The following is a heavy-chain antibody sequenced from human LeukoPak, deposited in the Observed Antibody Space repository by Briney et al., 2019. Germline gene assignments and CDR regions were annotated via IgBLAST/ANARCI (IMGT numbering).Heavy chain of an antibody. Sequence: ASVKVSCKVSGYTLTELSMHWVRQAPGKGLEWMGGFDPEDGETIYAQKFQGRVTMTEDTSTDTAYMELSGLRSEDTAVYYCATRQGVVGDFDYWGQGTLVTVSS. CDR1: GYTLTELS. J-gene: IGHJ4*02. V-gene: IGHV1-24*01. CDR2: FDPEDGET. D-gene: IGHD2-15*01. CDR3: ATRQGVVGDFDY.